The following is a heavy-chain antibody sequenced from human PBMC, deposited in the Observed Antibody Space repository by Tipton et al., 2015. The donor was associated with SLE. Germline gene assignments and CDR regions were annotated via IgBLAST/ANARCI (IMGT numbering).Heavy chain of an antibody. CDR1: GGSLSGYY. V-gene: IGHV4-34*01. D-gene: IGHD3-10*01. J-gene: IGHJ3*02. CDR3: AGRRGAFDI. CDR2: INHSGST. Sequence: TLSLTCGVSGGSLSGYYWSWIRQSPGKGLEWIGEINHSGSTNYNPSLKSRVTISVDTSKNQFSLKLSSVTAADTAVYYCAGRRGAFDIWGQGTMVTVSS.